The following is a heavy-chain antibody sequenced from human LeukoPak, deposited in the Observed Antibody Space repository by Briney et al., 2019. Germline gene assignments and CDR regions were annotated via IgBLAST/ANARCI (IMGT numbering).Heavy chain of an antibody. CDR3: ARAGLLWFGESWMDV. Sequence: GALRLSCTASGFTFSKYWMTWVRQAPGKGLEWVANIKEEGYEKHYVDSVKGRFTISRDNAKNSLYLQMNSLRDEDTALYYCARAGLLWFGESWMDVWGQGTTVTVSS. CDR2: IKEEGYEK. V-gene: IGHV3-7*01. D-gene: IGHD3-10*01. J-gene: IGHJ6*02. CDR1: GFTFSKYW.